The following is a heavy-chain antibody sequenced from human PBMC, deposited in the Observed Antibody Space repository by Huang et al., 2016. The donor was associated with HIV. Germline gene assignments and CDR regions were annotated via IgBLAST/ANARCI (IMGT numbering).Heavy chain of an antibody. D-gene: IGHD6-19*01. Sequence: EVQLVESGGGLVKPGGSLRLSCAASGFTFSNAWMSWVRQAPGKGLEWVGRIKSKTDGGTTDYAAPGKGRFTISRDDSKNTLYLQMNSLKTEDTAVYYCTTESESSGWTMDHDAFDIWGQGTMVTVSS. CDR2: IKSKTDGGTT. CDR1: GFTFSNAW. V-gene: IGHV3-15*01. CDR3: TTESESSGWTMDHDAFDI. J-gene: IGHJ3*02.